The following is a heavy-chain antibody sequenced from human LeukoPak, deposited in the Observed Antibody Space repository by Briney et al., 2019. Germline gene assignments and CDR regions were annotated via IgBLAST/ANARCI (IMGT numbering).Heavy chain of an antibody. V-gene: IGHV3-23*01. CDR1: VFTFSTAS. J-gene: IGHJ4*02. CDR3: ARSSGWWSLDY. CDR2: FDSGFGT. Sequence: GGSLRLSCAASVFTFSTASLPWVRQAPGRGLEWVSAFDSGFGTYYPDSLKGRFTISRDNSKNTLLLQMNTLRAEDTAVYYCARSSGWWSLDYWGQGTLVTVSS. D-gene: IGHD6-19*01.